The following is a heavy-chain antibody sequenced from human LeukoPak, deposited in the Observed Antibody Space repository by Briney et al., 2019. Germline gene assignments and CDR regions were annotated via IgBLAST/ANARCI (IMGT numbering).Heavy chain of an antibody. V-gene: IGHV3-21*01. D-gene: IGHD6-19*01. CDR2: ISSSSSYI. CDR3: ARDFSAQWLVPHY. CDR1: GFTFSSYS. Sequence: GGSLRLSCAASGFTFSSYSMNWVRQAPGKGLEWVSSISSSSSYIYYADSVKGRFTISRDNAKNSLYLQMNSLRAEDTAVNYCARDFSAQWLVPHYWGQGTLVTVSS. J-gene: IGHJ4*02.